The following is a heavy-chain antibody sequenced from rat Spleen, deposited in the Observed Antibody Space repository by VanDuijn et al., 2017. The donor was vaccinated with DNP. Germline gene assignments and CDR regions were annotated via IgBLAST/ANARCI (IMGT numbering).Heavy chain of an antibody. CDR3: TRGPIYYQTSYIPDY. J-gene: IGHJ2*01. CDR2: ITNSGGST. V-gene: IGHV5S23*01. CDR1: GFTFSNYY. D-gene: IGHD1-2*01. Sequence: EVQLVESGGGLVQPGRSLKLSCAASGFTFSNYYMAWVRQAPTKGLEWVASITNSGGSTYYPDSVKGRFTISRDNAQNTLYLQMNSLRSEDTATYYCTRGPIYYQTSYIPDYWGQGVMVTVSS.